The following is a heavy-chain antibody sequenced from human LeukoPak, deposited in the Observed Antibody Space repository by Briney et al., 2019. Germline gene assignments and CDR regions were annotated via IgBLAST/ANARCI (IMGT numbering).Heavy chain of an antibody. CDR1: GGSTSSYY. J-gene: IGHJ3*02. CDR2: IYYSGST. Sequence: SETLSLTCTVSGGSTSSYYWSWIRQPPGKGLEWIGYIYYSGSTNYNPSLKSRVTISVDTSKNQFSLKLSSVTAADTAVYYCARAGGSGDAFDIWGQGTMVTVSS. D-gene: IGHD3-10*01. V-gene: IGHV4-59*01. CDR3: ARAGGSGDAFDI.